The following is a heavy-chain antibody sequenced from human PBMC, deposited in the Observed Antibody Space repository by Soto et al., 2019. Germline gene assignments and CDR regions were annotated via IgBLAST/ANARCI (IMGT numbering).Heavy chain of an antibody. CDR3: AARSYSSSHYGMDV. D-gene: IGHD6-13*01. Sequence: QVQLQQWGAGLLKPSETLSLTCAVYGGSFSGYYWSWIRQPPGKGLEWIGEINHSGSTNYNPSLKSRVTISVDTSKNQFSLKLSSVTAADTAVYYCAARSYSSSHYGMDVWGQGTTVTVSS. CDR1: GGSFSGYY. V-gene: IGHV4-34*01. J-gene: IGHJ6*02. CDR2: INHSGST.